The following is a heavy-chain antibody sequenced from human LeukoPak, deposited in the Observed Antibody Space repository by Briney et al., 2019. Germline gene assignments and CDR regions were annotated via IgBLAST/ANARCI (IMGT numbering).Heavy chain of an antibody. CDR3: AREYYYGSGNYYNRIDY. Sequence: ASVKVSCKAFGYTFTSNYMHWVRQAPGQGPEWMGVISPSGGSTTYAQKFQGRGTMTRDTSISTAYMVLNRLRSDDTAVYYCAREYYYGSGNYYNRIDYWGQGTLVTVSS. CDR1: GYTFTSNY. CDR2: ISPSGGST. V-gene: IGHV1-46*01. J-gene: IGHJ4*02. D-gene: IGHD3-10*01.